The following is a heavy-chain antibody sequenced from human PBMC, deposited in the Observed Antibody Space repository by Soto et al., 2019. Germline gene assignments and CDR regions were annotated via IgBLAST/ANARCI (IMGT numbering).Heavy chain of an antibody. J-gene: IGHJ3*02. CDR2: IYYSGST. Sequence: PSETLSLTCTVSGVSVSSGSYYWSWIRQPPGKGLEWIGYIYYSGSTNYNPSLKSRVTISVDTSKNQFSLKLSSVTAADTAVYYCARLYSSISYAFDIWGQGTMVTVSS. CDR1: GVSVSSGSYY. CDR3: ARLYSSISYAFDI. D-gene: IGHD2-2*01. V-gene: IGHV4-61*01.